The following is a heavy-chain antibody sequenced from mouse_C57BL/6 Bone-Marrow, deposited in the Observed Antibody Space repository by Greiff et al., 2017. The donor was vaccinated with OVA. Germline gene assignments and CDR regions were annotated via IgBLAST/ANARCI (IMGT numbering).Heavy chain of an antibody. J-gene: IGHJ2*01. D-gene: IGHD1-1*01. CDR1: GYTFTDYY. V-gene: IGHV1-26*01. CDR2: INPNNGGT. CDR3: ATYYYGFDY. Sequence: EVKLVESGPELVKPGASVKISCKASGYTFTDYYMNWVKQSHGKSLEWIGDINPNNGGTSYNQKFKGKATLTVDKSSSTAYMVLRNLTSEDSAVYDCATYYYGFDYWGQGTTLTVSS.